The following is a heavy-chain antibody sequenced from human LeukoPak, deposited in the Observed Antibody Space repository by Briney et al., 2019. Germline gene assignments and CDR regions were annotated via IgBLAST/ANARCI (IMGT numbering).Heavy chain of an antibody. CDR1: GFSFSSYA. D-gene: IGHD1-7*01. CDR2: LSGSRGST. J-gene: IGHJ4*02. V-gene: IGHV3-23*01. Sequence: GGSLRLSCVASGFSFSSYAMTWVRQSPGKALMWVSSLSGSRGSTYHADSVKPRFTISRDNSKNTLYLQMDTLRAEDTAIYDCAKGGTVRACLIASDWGQGTLVTVSS. CDR3: AKGGTVRACLIASD.